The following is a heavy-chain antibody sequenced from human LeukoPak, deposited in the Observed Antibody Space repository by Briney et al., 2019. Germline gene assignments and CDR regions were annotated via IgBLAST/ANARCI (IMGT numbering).Heavy chain of an antibody. Sequence: GASVKVSCKASGYTFTGYYMHWVRQAPGQGLEWMGWINPNSGGTNYAQKLQGRVTMTTDTSTSTAYMELRSLRSDDTAVYYCARDLGYCSSTSCSHFDYWGQGTLVTVSS. D-gene: IGHD2-2*01. J-gene: IGHJ4*02. CDR1: GYTFTGYY. CDR3: ARDLGYCSSTSCSHFDY. CDR2: INPNSGGT. V-gene: IGHV1-2*02.